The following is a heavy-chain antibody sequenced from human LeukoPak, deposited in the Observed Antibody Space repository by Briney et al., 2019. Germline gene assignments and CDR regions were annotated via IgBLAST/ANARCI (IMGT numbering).Heavy chain of an antibody. CDR2: IYTSGST. CDR3: ARENSGSYREFDY. D-gene: IGHD1-26*01. J-gene: IGHJ4*02. Sequence: SETLFPTCTVSGGSISSYYWSWIRQPAGKGLEWIGRIYTSGSTNYNASLKSRVSMSVDTSKNQFSLKLSSVTAADTAVFYCARENSGSYREFDYWGQGTLVTVSS. CDR1: GGSISSYY. V-gene: IGHV4-4*07.